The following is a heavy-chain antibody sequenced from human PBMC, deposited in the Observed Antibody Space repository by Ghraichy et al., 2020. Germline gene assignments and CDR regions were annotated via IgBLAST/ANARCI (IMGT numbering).Heavy chain of an antibody. CDR1: GGPISSGGYY. CDR2: IYYNGNT. Sequence: SKTLSLTCTVSGGPISSGGYYWSWIRQRPVKGLEWIGYIYYNGNTYYNPSLKSRLTISLGTSKNQFSLKLSSVTAADTAVYYCARDRGGLSYFGMDVWGQGTTVTVSS. J-gene: IGHJ6*02. V-gene: IGHV4-31*03. CDR3: ARDRGGLSYFGMDV. D-gene: IGHD6-19*01.